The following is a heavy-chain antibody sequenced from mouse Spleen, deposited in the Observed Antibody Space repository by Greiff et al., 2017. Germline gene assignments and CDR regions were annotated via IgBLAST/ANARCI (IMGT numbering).Heavy chain of an antibody. D-gene: IGHD2-10*02. CDR3: AREYGNGFFAY. Sequence: QVQLKESGPGLVQPSQSLSITCSVSGFSLTSYGVHWVRQSPGKGLEWLGVIWSGGSTDYNAAFISRLSISKDNSKSQVFFKMNSLQADDTAIYYCAREYGNGFFAYWGQGTLVTVSA. J-gene: IGHJ3*01. CDR1: GFSLTSYG. CDR2: IWSGGST. V-gene: IGHV2-2*01.